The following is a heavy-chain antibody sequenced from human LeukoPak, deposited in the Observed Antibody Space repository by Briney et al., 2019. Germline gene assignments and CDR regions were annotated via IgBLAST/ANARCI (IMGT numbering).Heavy chain of an antibody. CDR2: IRYDGSNK. CDR1: GFTFSSYG. J-gene: IGHJ4*02. V-gene: IGHV3-30*02. CDR3: XXNERYFDWRSFDY. Sequence: PGGSLRLSCAASGFTFSSYGMHWVRQAPGKGLEWVAFIRYDGSNKYYADSVKGRFTISRDNSKNTLYLQMNSLRAEDTAMYYXXXNERYFDWRSFDYWGQGTLVTVSS. D-gene: IGHD3-9*01.